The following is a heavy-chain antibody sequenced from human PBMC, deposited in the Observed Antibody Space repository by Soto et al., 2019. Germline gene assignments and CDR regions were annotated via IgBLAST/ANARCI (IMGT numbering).Heavy chain of an antibody. CDR2: IYPDDSDT. V-gene: IGHV5-51*01. CDR1: GYSFSDYW. D-gene: IGHD2-15*01. Sequence: PGESLKISCKGSGYSFSDYWIVWVRQMPGKGLEWMGMIYPDDSDTKYSPSFGGQVTISADKSISTAYLQWSSLKSSDTAVYYCVQIEFANSWWSGSWGRGTLVTVSS. J-gene: IGHJ5*01. CDR3: VQIEFANSWWSGS.